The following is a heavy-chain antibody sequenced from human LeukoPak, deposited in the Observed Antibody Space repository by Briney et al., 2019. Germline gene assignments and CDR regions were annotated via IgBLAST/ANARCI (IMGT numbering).Heavy chain of an antibody. D-gene: IGHD1/OR15-1a*01. Sequence: NTSETLSLTCTVSGASINSDTYYWGWIRQPPGKGLEWIGTHSHSGSAYYNPSLRSRITMSLDTSENQLSLKLYSVTAADTAIYYCARYQTGTMFAVWGQGTLVTISS. J-gene: IGHJ4*02. CDR1: GASINSDTYY. CDR3: ARYQTGTMFAV. V-gene: IGHV4-39*07. CDR2: HSHSGSA.